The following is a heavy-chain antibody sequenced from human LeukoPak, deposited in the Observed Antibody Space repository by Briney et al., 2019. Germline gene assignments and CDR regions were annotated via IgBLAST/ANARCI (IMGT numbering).Heavy chain of an antibody. Sequence: SETLSLTCTVSGGSISSYYWSWIRQPPGKGLEWIGYIYYSGSTNYNPSLKSRVTISVDTSKNQFSLKLSSVTAADTAVYYCARENYYGMDVWGQGTTVTVSS. CDR2: IYYSGST. V-gene: IGHV4-59*01. CDR3: ARENYYGMDV. CDR1: GGSISSYY. J-gene: IGHJ6*02.